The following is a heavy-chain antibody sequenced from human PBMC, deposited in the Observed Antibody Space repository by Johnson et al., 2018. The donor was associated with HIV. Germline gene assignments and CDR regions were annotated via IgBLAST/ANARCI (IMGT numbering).Heavy chain of an antibody. CDR3: ARVRASGWGSYPNHAFDI. CDR2: IKQDGSEK. D-gene: IGHD3-16*02. CDR1: GFTFSSYW. V-gene: IGHV3-7*01. J-gene: IGHJ3*02. Sequence: VQLVESGGGLVQPGGSLRLSCAASGFTFSSYWMSWVRQAPGKGLEWVANIKQDGSEKYYVDSVKGRFTISRDIAKNSLYLQMSGLRAEDTDVYYCARVRASGWGSYPNHAFDIWGQGTMVTVSS.